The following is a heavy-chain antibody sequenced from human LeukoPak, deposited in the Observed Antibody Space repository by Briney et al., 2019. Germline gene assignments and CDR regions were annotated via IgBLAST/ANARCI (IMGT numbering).Heavy chain of an antibody. CDR1: GFTFSSYA. V-gene: IGHV3-23*01. CDR2: ISGSGGST. D-gene: IGHD5-12*01. CDR3: AREGREKVAAITNRYYNYYLDL. J-gene: IGHJ6*03. Sequence: GGSLRLSCAASGFTFSSYAMSWVRQAPGKGLEWVSAISGSGGSTYYADSVKGRFTISRDNAKNSLFLQMNSLRAEDTAVYYCAREGREKVAAITNRYYNYYLDLWGKGTTVTVSS.